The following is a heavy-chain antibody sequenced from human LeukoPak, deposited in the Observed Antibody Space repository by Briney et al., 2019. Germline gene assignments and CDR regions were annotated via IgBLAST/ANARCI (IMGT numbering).Heavy chain of an antibody. Sequence: GGSLRLSCAASGLTLSNYWMHWVRQAPGKGLVWVSRMNNDGSGTTYADSVRGRFTISRDNAKNSLYLQMTNLRAEDTSVYYCARDYNYYTSDRYYDAFDIWGQGTMVTVSS. CDR3: ARDYNYYTSDRYYDAFDI. CDR1: GLTLSNYW. J-gene: IGHJ3*02. CDR2: MNNDGSGT. V-gene: IGHV3-74*01. D-gene: IGHD3-22*01.